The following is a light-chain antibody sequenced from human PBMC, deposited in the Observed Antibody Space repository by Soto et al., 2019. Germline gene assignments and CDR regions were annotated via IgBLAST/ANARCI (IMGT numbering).Light chain of an antibody. CDR3: GSYAGSNNFYV. J-gene: IGLJ1*01. Sequence: QSALTQPPSASGSPGQSVTISCTGTSSDVGGYNYVSWYQQHPGKAPKLMIFEVSKRPSGVPDRFSGSKSGNTASLTVSGLQAEDEAHYYCGSYAGSNNFYVFGTGTKVTVL. CDR2: EVS. V-gene: IGLV2-8*01. CDR1: SSDVGGYNY.